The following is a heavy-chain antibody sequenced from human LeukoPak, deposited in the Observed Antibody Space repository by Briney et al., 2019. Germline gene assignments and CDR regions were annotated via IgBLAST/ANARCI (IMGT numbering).Heavy chain of an antibody. CDR1: GFTFDDYG. Sequence: GGSLRLSCAASGFTFDDYGLSWVRQAPGKGLEWVSTINWNGGSTGYADSVKGRFTISRDNAKNSLYLQMNSLRAEDTALYYCARVSDISAAAYFDYWGQGTLVTVSS. V-gene: IGHV3-20*04. CDR3: ARVSDISAAAYFDY. CDR2: INWNGGST. D-gene: IGHD3-9*01. J-gene: IGHJ4*02.